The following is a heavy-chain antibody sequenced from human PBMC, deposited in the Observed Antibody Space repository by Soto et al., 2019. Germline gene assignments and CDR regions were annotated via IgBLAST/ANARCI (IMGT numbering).Heavy chain of an antibody. Sequence: QVQLVQSGAEVKKPGASVKVSCKASGYTFTSYDINWVRQATGQGLEWMGWMNTNSGNTGYAQKFQGRVTMTRNTYISTAYMELSSLRSEDTAVYYCARGLGFDWLSNNWFDPWGQGTLVTVSS. V-gene: IGHV1-8*01. J-gene: IGHJ5*02. CDR3: ARGLGFDWLSNNWFDP. CDR1: GYTFTSYD. D-gene: IGHD3-9*01. CDR2: MNTNSGNT.